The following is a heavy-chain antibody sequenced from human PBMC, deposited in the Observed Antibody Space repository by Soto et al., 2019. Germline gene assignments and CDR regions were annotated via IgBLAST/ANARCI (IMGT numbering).Heavy chain of an antibody. CDR1: GFTFDDYA. J-gene: IGHJ4*02. Sequence: GGSLRLSCAASGFTFDDYAMHWVRQAPGKGLEWVSGISWNSGSIGYADSVKGRFTISRDSAKNSVYLQMNSLRAEDTAVYYCANDWAGGVGLFDDWGQGTLVTVSS. CDR2: ISWNSGSI. D-gene: IGHD3-16*01. CDR3: ANDWAGGVGLFDD. V-gene: IGHV3-9*01.